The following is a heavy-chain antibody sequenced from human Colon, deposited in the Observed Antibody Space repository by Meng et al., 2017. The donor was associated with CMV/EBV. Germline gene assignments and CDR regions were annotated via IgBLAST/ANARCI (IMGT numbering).Heavy chain of an antibody. D-gene: IGHD1-1*01. CDR3: AKGRGPNSVTGTPGDYYHYYAMDV. CDR2: IRYDGNLK. J-gene: IGHJ6*02. CDR1: GFSFTSHV. Sequence: LTCAASGFSFTSHVMHWVRQAPGKGLEWVAFIRYDGNLKYYAESVKGRFTISRDNSQDTLHLQMNTLRPDDTAVYYCAKGRGPNSVTGTPGDYYHYYAMDVWGQGTTVTVSS. V-gene: IGHV3-30*02.